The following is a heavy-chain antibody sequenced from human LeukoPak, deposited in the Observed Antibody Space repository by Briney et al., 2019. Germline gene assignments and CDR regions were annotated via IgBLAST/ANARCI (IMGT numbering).Heavy chain of an antibody. Sequence: PGGSLRLSCAASGFTFSSYSMNWVRQAPGKGLEWVSYISSSSSTIYYADSVKGRITISRDNAKNSLYLQMNSLRAEDTAVYYCARDSRYYYDSSGYPHRYVDYWGQGTLVTVSS. CDR2: ISSSSSTI. D-gene: IGHD3-22*01. V-gene: IGHV3-48*01. J-gene: IGHJ4*02. CDR3: ARDSRYYYDSSGYPHRYVDY. CDR1: GFTFSSYS.